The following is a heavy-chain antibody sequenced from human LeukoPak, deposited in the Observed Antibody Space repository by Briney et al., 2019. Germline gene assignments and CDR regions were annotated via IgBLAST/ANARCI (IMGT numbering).Heavy chain of an antibody. J-gene: IGHJ6*02. D-gene: IGHD6-13*01. Sequence: GGSLRLSCAASGFTVSSNYMSWVRQAPGKGLEWVSVIYSGGSTYYADSVKGRFTISRDNSKNALYLQMNSLRAEDTAMYYCGSSSWDYYYGMDVWGQGTTVTVSS. V-gene: IGHV3-53*01. CDR2: IYSGGST. CDR1: GFTVSSNY. CDR3: GSSSWDYYYGMDV.